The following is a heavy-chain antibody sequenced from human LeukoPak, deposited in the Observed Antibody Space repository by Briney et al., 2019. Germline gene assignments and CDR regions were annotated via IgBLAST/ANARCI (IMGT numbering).Heavy chain of an antibody. J-gene: IGHJ4*02. Sequence: ASVKVSCKASGGTFSSHAISWVRQAPGQGLEWMGGIIPIFGTANYAQKFQGRVTITADESTSTAYMELSSLRSEDTAVYYCARDTYRGVGAISGYFDYWGQGTLVTVSS. V-gene: IGHV1-69*13. CDR3: ARDTYRGVGAISGYFDY. D-gene: IGHD1-26*01. CDR1: GGTFSSHA. CDR2: IIPIFGTA.